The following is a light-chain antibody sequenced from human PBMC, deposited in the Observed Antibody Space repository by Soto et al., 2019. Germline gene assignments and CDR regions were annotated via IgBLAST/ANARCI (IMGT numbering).Light chain of an antibody. Sequence: DIQMTQSPSSLSASVGDRVTITCQASQDISNYLNWYQQKPGKAPKLLIYDASNLETGVPSRFSGSGSGTDFTFTISSLQPEDIATYYCQQYDNLPPQYTFGQGTQLEIK. J-gene: IGKJ2*01. CDR2: DAS. CDR1: QDISNY. V-gene: IGKV1-33*01. CDR3: QQYDNLPPQYT.